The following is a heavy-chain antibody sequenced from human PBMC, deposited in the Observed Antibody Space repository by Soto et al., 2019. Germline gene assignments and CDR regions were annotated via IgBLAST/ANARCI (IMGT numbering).Heavy chain of an antibody. J-gene: IGHJ4*02. D-gene: IGHD3-22*01. CDR3: ASWDDSTGYYF. CDR2: VWHDGSKT. V-gene: IGHV3-33*08. Sequence: GGSLRLSCAASGFTFSRYAMSWARQAPGKGLEWVAVVWHDGSKTYYADSVKGRFTIFRDNSNNTLYLQMDSLRGEDTAFYYCASWDDSTGYYFWGQGALVTVSS. CDR1: GFTFSRYA.